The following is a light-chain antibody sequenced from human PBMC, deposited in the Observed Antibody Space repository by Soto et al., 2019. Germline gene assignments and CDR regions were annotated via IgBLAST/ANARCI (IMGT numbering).Light chain of an antibody. CDR3: QQYHTSPLT. CDR2: GAS. V-gene: IGKV3-20*01. CDR1: QSVSSSY. Sequence: EIVLTQSPGTLSLSPGETGTLSCRASQSVSSSYLAWYQQKRGQAPRRLIYGASIRATGIPDRFSGSGSGTDFTLTISRLEPEDFALYYCQQYHTSPLTFGQGTKVDIK. J-gene: IGKJ1*01.